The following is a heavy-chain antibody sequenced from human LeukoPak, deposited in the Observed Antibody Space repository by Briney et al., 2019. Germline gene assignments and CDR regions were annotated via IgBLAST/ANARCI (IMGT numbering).Heavy chain of an antibody. CDR2: IYYSGST. D-gene: IGHD3-10*01. Sequence: SSETLSLTCTVSGGSISSSSYYWGWIRQPPGKGLEWIGSIYYSGSTYYNPSLKSRVTISVDTSKNQFSLKLSSVTAADTAVYYCARVSGFAFDIWGQGTMVTVSS. J-gene: IGHJ3*02. CDR1: GGSISSSSYY. V-gene: IGHV4-39*07. CDR3: ARVSGFAFDI.